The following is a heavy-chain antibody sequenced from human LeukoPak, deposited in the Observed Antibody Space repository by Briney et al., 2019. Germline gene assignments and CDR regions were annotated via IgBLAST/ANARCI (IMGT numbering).Heavy chain of an antibody. Sequence: PGGSLRLSCAASGFTVSSNYMSWVRQAPGKGLEWVSVIYSGGSTYYADSVKGRFTISRDNSKNTLYLQMNSLRAEDTAVYYCARAVVLYYYMDVWGKGTTVAVSS. CDR2: IYSGGST. CDR1: GFTVSSNY. CDR3: ARAVVLYYYMDV. J-gene: IGHJ6*03. D-gene: IGHD2-21*01. V-gene: IGHV3-66*01.